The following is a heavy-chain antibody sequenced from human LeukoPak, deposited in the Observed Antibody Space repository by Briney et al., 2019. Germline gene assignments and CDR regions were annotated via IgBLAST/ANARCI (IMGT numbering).Heavy chain of an antibody. CDR3: ARDLEWYYGSGGQIHYYYGMDV. D-gene: IGHD3-10*01. J-gene: IGHJ6*02. V-gene: IGHV4-4*07. CDR1: GGSISSYY. Sequence: SETLSPTCTVSGGSISSYYWSWIRQPAGKGLEWIGRIYTSGSTNYNPSLKSRVTMSVDTSKNQFSLKLSSVTAADTAVYYCARDLEWYYGSGGQIHYYYGMDVWGQGTTVTVSS. CDR2: IYTSGST.